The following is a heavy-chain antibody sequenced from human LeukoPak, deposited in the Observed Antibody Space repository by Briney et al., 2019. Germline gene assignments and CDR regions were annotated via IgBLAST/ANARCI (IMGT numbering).Heavy chain of an antibody. D-gene: IGHD2-2*01. CDR2: INAGNGNT. J-gene: IGHJ6*02. CDR1: GYTFTSYA. CDR3: ARVKIDVLSIPPHGMDV. Sequence: ASVKVSCTASGYTFTSYAMHWVRQAPGQRLEWMGWINAGNGNTKYSQKFQGRVTITRDTSASTAYMELSSLRSEDTAVYYCARVKIDVLSIPPHGMDVWGQGTTVTVSS. V-gene: IGHV1-3*01.